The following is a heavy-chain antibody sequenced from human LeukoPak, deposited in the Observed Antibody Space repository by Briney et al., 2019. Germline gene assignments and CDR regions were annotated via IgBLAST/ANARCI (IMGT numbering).Heavy chain of an antibody. J-gene: IGHJ6*02. V-gene: IGHV3-48*01. CDR2: ISSGSSSR. CDR1: GFTFNTFD. Sequence: GGSLRLSCAASGFTFNTFDMTWVRQAPGKGLEWVSYISSGSSSRYYADSVKGRFTTSRDNAKNSLYLQMNSLRAEDTAVYFCARLRYYAVDVWGQGTTVIVSS. CDR3: ARLRYYAVDV.